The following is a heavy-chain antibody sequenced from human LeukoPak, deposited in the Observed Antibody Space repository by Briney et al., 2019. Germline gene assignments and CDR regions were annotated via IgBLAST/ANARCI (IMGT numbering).Heavy chain of an antibody. Sequence: GGSLRLSCAASGFTFSSYAMHWVRKAPGKGLEWVAVISYDGSNKYYADSVKGRFTISRDNSKNTLYLQMNSLRAEDTAVYYCARVRPALRVVDAFDIWGQGTMVTVSS. CDR3: ARVRPALRVVDAFDI. J-gene: IGHJ3*02. D-gene: IGHD3-3*01. CDR2: ISYDGSNK. CDR1: GFTFSSYA. V-gene: IGHV3-30*04.